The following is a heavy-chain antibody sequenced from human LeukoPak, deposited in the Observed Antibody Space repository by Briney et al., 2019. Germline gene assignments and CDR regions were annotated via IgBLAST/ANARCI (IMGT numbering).Heavy chain of an antibody. Sequence: GGSLRLSCSASGFTFSSYWMGWVRQAPGKGLEWVANIKHGGSEKHYVDSVKGRFSISRDDAKNSLFLQMNSLRAEDTALYYCAKARSLNYGGNSGGYFDYWGQGTLVTVSS. CDR1: GFTFSSYW. CDR2: IKHGGSEK. J-gene: IGHJ4*02. CDR3: AKARSLNYGGNSGGYFDY. D-gene: IGHD4-23*01. V-gene: IGHV3-7*03.